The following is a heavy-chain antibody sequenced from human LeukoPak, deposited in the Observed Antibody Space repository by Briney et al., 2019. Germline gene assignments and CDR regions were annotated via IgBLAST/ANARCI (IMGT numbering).Heavy chain of an antibody. V-gene: IGHV3-48*03. CDR3: ARDRGNGAVAGTGFDY. J-gene: IGHJ4*02. CDR2: ISSSGSTI. CDR1: GFTFSSYE. Sequence: QPGGSLRLSCAASGFTFSSYEMNWVRQAPGKGLEWVSYISSSGSTIYYADSVKGRFTISRDNSKNTLFLQMNSLRAEDTAVYYCARDRGNGAVAGTGFDYWGQGTLVTVFS. D-gene: IGHD6-19*01.